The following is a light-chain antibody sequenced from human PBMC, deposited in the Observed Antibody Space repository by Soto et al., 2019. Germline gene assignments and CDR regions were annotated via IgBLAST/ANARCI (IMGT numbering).Light chain of an antibody. CDR3: ATWADSRKGL. Sequence: QSVLTQPPSASGTPGQRITISCSGSTSNIESHAVNWYQQVPGTAPKLIINTNNQRPSGVPDRFSGSKSGASASLAISGLQSEDEAAYYCATWADSRKGLFGTGTKVTVL. J-gene: IGLJ1*01. CDR2: TNN. CDR1: TSNIESHA. V-gene: IGLV1-44*01.